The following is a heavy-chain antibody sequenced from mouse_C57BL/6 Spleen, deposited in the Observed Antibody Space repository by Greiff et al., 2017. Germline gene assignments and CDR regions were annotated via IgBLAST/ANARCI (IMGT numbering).Heavy chain of an antibody. Sequence: EVKLEESGGGLVQPGGSLKLSCVASGFTFSNYWMNWVRQSPEKGLEWVAQIRLKSDNYATHYAESVKGRFTISRYDSKSSVYLQMNTLSAEDTGIYYCTRDYGSSHWYIDVWGTGTSVTVSS. CDR2: IRLKSDNYAT. J-gene: IGHJ1*03. CDR1: GFTFSNYW. CDR3: TRDYGSSHWYIDV. D-gene: IGHD1-1*01. V-gene: IGHV6-3*01.